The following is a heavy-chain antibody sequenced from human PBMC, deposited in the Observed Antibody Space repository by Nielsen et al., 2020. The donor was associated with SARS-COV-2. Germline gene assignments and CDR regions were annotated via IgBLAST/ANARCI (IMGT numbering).Heavy chain of an antibody. J-gene: IGHJ6*03. CDR2: ICPGDSDT. Sequence: GESLKISCKGSGYSFLSYCIAWVRQMPGKGLEWMGIICPGDSDTRYSPSFQGQVTISADKSITTAYLQWSSLKASDTAMYYCARHTRSSSSFYYCYYMDVWGKGTTVTVSS. CDR1: GYSFLSYC. V-gene: IGHV5-51*01. CDR3: ARHTRSSSSFYYCYYMDV. D-gene: IGHD6-6*01.